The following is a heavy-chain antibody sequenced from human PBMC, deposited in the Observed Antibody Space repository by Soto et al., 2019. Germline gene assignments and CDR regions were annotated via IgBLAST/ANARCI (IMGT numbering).Heavy chain of an antibody. CDR3: AKDGGLTYLYYYMDV. D-gene: IGHD2-15*01. V-gene: IGHV3-23*01. CDR1: GFTFSSYA. J-gene: IGHJ6*03. CDR2: VSGSGGTT. Sequence: GGSLRLSCAASGFTFSSYAMTWVRQAPGKGLEWVSTVSGSGGTTYYADSVKGRFTISRDNSKNTLYLQMNSLRAEDTAVYYCAKDGGLTYLYYYMDVWGKGTTVTVSS.